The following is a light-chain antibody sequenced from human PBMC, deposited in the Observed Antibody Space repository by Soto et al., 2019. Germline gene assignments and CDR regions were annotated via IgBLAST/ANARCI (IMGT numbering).Light chain of an antibody. CDR3: TSYAGSSIPVV. CDR2: DVT. Sequence: QSVLTQPPSASGSPGQSVTISCTGASSDVGGYNFVSWYQQHPGKARKLMIYDVTERPSGVPDRFSGSKSGNTASLTVSGLQAEDEADYYCTSYAGSSIPVVFGGGTKLTVL. CDR1: SSDVGGYNF. V-gene: IGLV2-8*01. J-gene: IGLJ2*01.